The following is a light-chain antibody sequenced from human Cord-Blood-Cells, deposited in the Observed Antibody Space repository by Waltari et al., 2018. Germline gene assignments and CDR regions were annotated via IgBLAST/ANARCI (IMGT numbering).Light chain of an antibody. CDR1: SSDVGGYNY. CDR2: EVS. J-gene: IGLJ3*02. Sequence: QSALTQPASVSGSPGQSITISCTGTSSDVGGYNYVSWYQQHPGKAPKLMIYEVSKRPSGVSNRFSGSKSGNTASLTISGLQAEDEADYYCSSYTSSRVFGGGTKLTV. V-gene: IGLV2-14*01. CDR3: SSYTSSRV.